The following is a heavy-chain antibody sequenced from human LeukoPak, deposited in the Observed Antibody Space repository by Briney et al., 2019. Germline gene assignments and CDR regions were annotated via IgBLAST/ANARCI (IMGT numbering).Heavy chain of an antibody. CDR3: ARRFFYGDYDTYYFDY. J-gene: IGHJ4*02. V-gene: IGHV4-39*01. Sequence: SETLSLTCTVPDGSISSPDHYWGWIRQPPGKGLEWIGIIYYTGSTYYNLSLKSRVIISVDTSKSQFSLKVKSMTAADTAVYYCARRFFYGDYDTYYFDYWGQGILVTVSS. D-gene: IGHD4-17*01. CDR2: IYYTGST. CDR1: DGSISSPDHY.